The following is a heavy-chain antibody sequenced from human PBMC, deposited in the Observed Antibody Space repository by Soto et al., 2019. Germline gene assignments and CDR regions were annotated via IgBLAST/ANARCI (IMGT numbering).Heavy chain of an antibody. D-gene: IGHD4-17*01. CDR3: ARTTMTFYYFDF. Sequence: GASVQVSCKASGYTFTSYYMHWVRQAPGQGLEWMGIIIPSGGSTSYAQKFQGRVTMTRYTSTSTVYMELSSLRSEDTAVYYCARTTMTFYYFDFWGQGTLVTVSS. J-gene: IGHJ4*02. V-gene: IGHV1-46*01. CDR1: GYTFTSYY. CDR2: IIPSGGST.